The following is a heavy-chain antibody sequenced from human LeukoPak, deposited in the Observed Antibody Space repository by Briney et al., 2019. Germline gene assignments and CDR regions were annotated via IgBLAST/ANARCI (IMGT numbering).Heavy chain of an antibody. J-gene: IGHJ3*02. CDR2: ISYDGSNK. Sequence: GGSLRLSCVASGFTFSSYAMHWVRQAPGKGLEWVAVISYDGSNKYYADSVKGRFTISRDNSKNTLYLQMNSLRAEDTAVYYCARDGSSSSSPIWGQGTMVTVSS. CDR3: ARDGSSSSSPI. CDR1: GFTFSSYA. V-gene: IGHV3-30-3*01. D-gene: IGHD6-13*01.